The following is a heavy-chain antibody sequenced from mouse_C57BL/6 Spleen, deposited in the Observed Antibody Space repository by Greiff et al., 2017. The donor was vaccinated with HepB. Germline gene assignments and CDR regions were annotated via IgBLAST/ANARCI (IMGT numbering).Heavy chain of an antibody. CDR3: ARWDGQPPLSLDD. Sequence: QVQLQQPGAELVKPGASVKMSCKASGYTFTSYWITWVKQRPGQGLEWIGDIYPGSGSTNYNEKFKSKATLTVDTSSSTAYMQLSSLTSEDSAVYYCARWDGQPPLSLDDWGQGTTVTVSS. CDR2: IYPGSGST. V-gene: IGHV1-55*01. CDR1: GYTFTSYW. D-gene: IGHD4-1*01. J-gene: IGHJ4*01.